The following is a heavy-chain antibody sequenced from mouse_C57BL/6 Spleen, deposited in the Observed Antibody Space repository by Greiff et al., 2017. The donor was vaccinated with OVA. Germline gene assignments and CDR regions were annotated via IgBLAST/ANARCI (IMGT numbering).Heavy chain of an antibody. V-gene: IGHV1-55*01. Sequence: QVQLQQPGAELVKPGASVKISCTASGYTFTSYWITWVQQRPGQGLEWIGDIYPGSGSTSYTEKFKSKATLTVDTSSNTAYMQLSSLTSEDSAVYYCARYTDGDLTAQAFCAMDYWGQGTSVTVSS. CDR3: ARYTDGDLTAQAFCAMDY. D-gene: IGHD3-2*02. CDR2: IYPGSGST. J-gene: IGHJ4*01. CDR1: GYTFTSYW.